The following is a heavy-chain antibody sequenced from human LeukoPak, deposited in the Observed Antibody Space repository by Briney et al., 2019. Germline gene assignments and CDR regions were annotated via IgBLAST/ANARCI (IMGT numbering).Heavy chain of an antibody. CDR2: ISGSGGST. Sequence: GGSLRLSCAASEFTFSGYAMSWVRQAPGQGLEWVSAISGSGGSTYYADSVEGRFTISRDNSKNTLYLHMSSLRAEDTAVYYCAKDRDHDQYYFDYWGQGTLVTVSS. CDR3: AKDRDHDQYYFDY. J-gene: IGHJ4*02. CDR1: EFTFSGYA. V-gene: IGHV3-23*01.